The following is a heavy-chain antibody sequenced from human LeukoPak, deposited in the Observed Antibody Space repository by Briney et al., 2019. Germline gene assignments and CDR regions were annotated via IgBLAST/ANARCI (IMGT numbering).Heavy chain of an antibody. D-gene: IGHD1-14*01. Sequence: SETLSLTCSVSGGSVSSYYWSWIRQSPGKGLEWIGYIHNSGRPNYNPPLKSRVTGFVDTSKNQVSLRLSSVTAADTAVYYCARHGTISSESYFDYWGQGALVTVSS. J-gene: IGHJ4*02. CDR2: IHNSGRP. CDR1: GGSVSSYY. CDR3: ARHGTISSESYFDY. V-gene: IGHV4-59*08.